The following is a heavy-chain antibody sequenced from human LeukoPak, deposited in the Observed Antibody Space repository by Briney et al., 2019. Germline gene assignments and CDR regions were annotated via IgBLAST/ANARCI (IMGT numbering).Heavy chain of an antibody. CDR3: ARDRYDSSGYYPSSFDY. Sequence: GGSLRLSCAASGFTFSSYSMNWVRQAPGKGREWVSSISGSSSYIYYADSVKGRFTISRDNAKNSLYLQMNSLRAEDTAVYYCARDRYDSSGYYPSSFDYWGQGTLVTVSS. V-gene: IGHV3-21*01. D-gene: IGHD3-22*01. CDR1: GFTFSSYS. J-gene: IGHJ4*02. CDR2: ISGSSSYI.